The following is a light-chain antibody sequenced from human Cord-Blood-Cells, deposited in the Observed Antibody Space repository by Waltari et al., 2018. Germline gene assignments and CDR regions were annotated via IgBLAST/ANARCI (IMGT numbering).Light chain of an antibody. CDR1: QSVSSN. Sequence: EIVLTQSPATLSVSPGARATLSCRASQSVSSNLAWYQQKPGQAPRLLIYGASTRATGIPARFSGSGSGTEFTLTISSLQSEDVAVYYCQQYNNWPTNFGGGTKVGIK. J-gene: IGKJ4*01. CDR2: GAS. CDR3: QQYNNWPTN. V-gene: IGKV3D-15*01.